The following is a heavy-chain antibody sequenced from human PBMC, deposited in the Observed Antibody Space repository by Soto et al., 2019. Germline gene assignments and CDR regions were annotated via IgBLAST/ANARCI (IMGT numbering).Heavy chain of an antibody. CDR3: XXXXXISYYFFDY. D-gene: IGHD2-15*01. J-gene: IGHJ4*02. CDR2: IYWDDDK. CDR1: GFSLSTSGVS. V-gene: IGHV2-5*02. Sequence: QITLKESGPTLVQPTQTLTLTCTFSGFSLSTSGVSVGWIRQPPGKALEWLALIYWDDDKRYSPSLKSRLTITKDTSKXXXXXXXXXXXXXXXXXXXXXXXXXISYYFFDYWGPGTLVTVSS.